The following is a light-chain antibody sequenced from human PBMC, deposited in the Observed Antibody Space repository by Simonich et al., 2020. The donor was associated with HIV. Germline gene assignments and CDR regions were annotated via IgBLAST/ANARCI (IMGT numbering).Light chain of an antibody. V-gene: IGLV1-40*01. CDR2: RDH. Sequence: QSVLTQPPSVSGAPGQRVTISCTGSSSNIGADSDVHWYQQLPGAAPKHLIYRDHKRPSGVPARFSGSKSGTSASLAITGLQAEDEADYYCQSYDSSLSGDVVFGGGTKLTVL. CDR3: QSYDSSLSGDVV. CDR1: SSNIGADSD. J-gene: IGLJ2*01.